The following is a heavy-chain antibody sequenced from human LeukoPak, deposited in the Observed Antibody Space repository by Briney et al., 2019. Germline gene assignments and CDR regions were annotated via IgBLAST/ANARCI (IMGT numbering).Heavy chain of an antibody. Sequence: PSETLSLTCAVYGGSFSGYYWSWIRQPPGKGLEWIGEINHSGSTNYNPSLKSRVTISVDTSKNQFSLKLSSVTAADTAVYYCARDGVAAAVGWFDPWGQGTLVTVSS. V-gene: IGHV4-34*01. CDR1: GGSFSGYY. CDR3: ARDGVAAAVGWFDP. CDR2: INHSGST. D-gene: IGHD6-13*01. J-gene: IGHJ5*02.